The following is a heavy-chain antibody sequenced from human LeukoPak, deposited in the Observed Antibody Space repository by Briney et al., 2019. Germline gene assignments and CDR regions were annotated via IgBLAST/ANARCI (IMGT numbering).Heavy chain of an antibody. CDR2: INPNSGGT. J-gene: IGHJ6*04. D-gene: IGHD6-13*01. CDR3: ARADIAAAGTPLGMDV. CDR1: GYTFTGYY. V-gene: IGHV1-2*02. Sequence: ASVKVSCKASGYTFTGYYMYWVQQAPGQELEWMGWINPNSGGTNYAQKFQGRVTMTRDTSISTAYMELSRLRSDDTAVYYCARADIAAAGTPLGMDVWGKGTTVTVSS.